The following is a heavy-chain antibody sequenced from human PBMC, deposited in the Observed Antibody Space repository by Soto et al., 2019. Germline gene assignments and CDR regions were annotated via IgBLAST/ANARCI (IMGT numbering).Heavy chain of an antibody. Sequence: LSLTCTVSGGSISSYYWSWIRQPPGKGLEWIGYIFYSGSTNYNPSLESRVTISIDKSKNHFSLRLSSVTAAGTAVYYCARLNGYCVSTSCHGYYGMDVWGQGTTVTVSS. CDR3: ARLNGYCVSTSCHGYYGMDV. D-gene: IGHD2-2*03. V-gene: IGHV4-59*08. CDR1: GGSISSYY. CDR2: IFYSGST. J-gene: IGHJ6*02.